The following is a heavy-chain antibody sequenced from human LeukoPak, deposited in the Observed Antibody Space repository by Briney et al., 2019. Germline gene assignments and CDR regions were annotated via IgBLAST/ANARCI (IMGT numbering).Heavy chain of an antibody. D-gene: IGHD4-23*01. J-gene: IGHJ4*02. Sequence: GGSLRLSCAASGFTFSDYWMTWVRQAPGKGLEWVANINLDGSEKYYVDSVKGRYTISRDNTKNSLYLLMNSLRAEDTAVYYCARDDGGSSPFDYWGQGTLVTVSS. CDR2: INLDGSEK. CDR1: GFTFSDYW. CDR3: ARDDGGSSPFDY. V-gene: IGHV3-7*01.